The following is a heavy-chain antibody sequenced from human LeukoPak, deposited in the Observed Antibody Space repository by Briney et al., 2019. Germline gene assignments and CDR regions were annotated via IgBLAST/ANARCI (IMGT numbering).Heavy chain of an antibody. CDR1: GGTFSSYS. D-gene: IGHD3-16*01. CDR3: ARGGRAPVTRMDI. J-gene: IGHJ6*02. V-gene: IGHV1-69*02. Sequence: ASVKVSCKASGGTFSSYSFTWVRQAPGQGLEWMGRIIPSVGIPKYAPKFQGRVTITADKSTSTAYLAFSSLRSEDSAIYFCARGGRAPVTRMDIWGQGTTVTVSS. CDR2: IIPSVGIP.